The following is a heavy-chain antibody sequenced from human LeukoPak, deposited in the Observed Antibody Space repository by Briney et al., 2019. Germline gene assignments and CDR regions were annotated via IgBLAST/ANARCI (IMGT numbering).Heavy chain of an antibody. J-gene: IGHJ4*02. Sequence: ASVKVSCKASGYTFTSYDINWVRQATGQGLEWMGWMNPNSGNTGYAQKFQGRVTMTRNTSISTAYMELSSLRSEDTAVYYCARSITMVRGVIIKGPTLGYWGQGTLVTVSS. CDR3: ARSITMVRGVIIKGPTLGY. V-gene: IGHV1-8*01. CDR2: MNPNSGNT. CDR1: GYTFTSYD. D-gene: IGHD3-10*01.